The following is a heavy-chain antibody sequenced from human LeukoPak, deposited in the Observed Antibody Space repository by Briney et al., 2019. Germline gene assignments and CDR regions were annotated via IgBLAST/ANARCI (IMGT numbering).Heavy chain of an antibody. J-gene: IGHJ4*02. Sequence: GGSLRLSCAASGFTFSSYGMHWGRQAPGKGLEWVAVISYDGSNKYYADSVKGRFTISRDNSKNTLYLQMNSLRAEDTAVYYCAKGMVRGVNGFDYWGQGTLVTVSS. CDR3: AKGMVRGVNGFDY. D-gene: IGHD3-10*01. CDR2: ISYDGSNK. V-gene: IGHV3-30*18. CDR1: GFTFSSYG.